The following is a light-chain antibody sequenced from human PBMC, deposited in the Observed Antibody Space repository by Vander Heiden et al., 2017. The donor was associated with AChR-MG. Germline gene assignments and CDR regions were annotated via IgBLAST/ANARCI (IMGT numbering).Light chain of an antibody. Sequence: DIQMTQSPSSLSASVGERVTISCRASQSISSYLNWVQQKPGKAPKLLIFAASSLQSGVPSRFSGSGSGTDFTLTISSLQPEDFASYYCQQSYSTPTTFGQGTKVEIK. CDR1: QSISSY. CDR3: QQSYSTPTT. CDR2: AAS. V-gene: IGKV1-39*01. J-gene: IGKJ1*01.